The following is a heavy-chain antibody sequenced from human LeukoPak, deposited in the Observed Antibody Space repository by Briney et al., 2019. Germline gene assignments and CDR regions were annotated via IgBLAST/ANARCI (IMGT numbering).Heavy chain of an antibody. CDR2: IYYSGST. CDR3: ARDNYYGSGSVNWFDP. CDR1: GGSISSSSYY. D-gene: IGHD3-10*01. V-gene: IGHV4-39*07. Sequence: SETLSLTCTVSGGSISSSSYYWGWIRQPPGKGLEWIGSIYYSGSTYYNPSLKSRVTISVDTSKNQFSLKLSSVTAADTAVYYCARDNYYGSGSVNWFDPWGQGTLVTVSS. J-gene: IGHJ5*02.